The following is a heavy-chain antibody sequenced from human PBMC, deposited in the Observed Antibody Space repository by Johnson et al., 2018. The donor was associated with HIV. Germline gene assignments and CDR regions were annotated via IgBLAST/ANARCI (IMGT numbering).Heavy chain of an antibody. V-gene: IGHV3-30*04. CDR1: GFTFSSYA. CDR3: AKESGGSGSYYIGDMVDAFDI. Sequence: QVQLVESGGGVVQPGRSLRLSCAASGFTFSSYAMHWVRQAPGKGLEWVAVISYDGSNKYYADSVKGRFSISRDNSENTVYLQMNSLRAEDTAVYFCAKESGGSGSYYIGDMVDAFDIWGQGTLVTVSS. J-gene: IGHJ3*02. D-gene: IGHD3-10*01. CDR2: ISYDGSNK.